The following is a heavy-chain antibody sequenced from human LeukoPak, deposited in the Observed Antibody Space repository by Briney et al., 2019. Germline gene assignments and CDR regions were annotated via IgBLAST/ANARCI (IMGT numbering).Heavy chain of an antibody. D-gene: IGHD3-3*02. Sequence: PGGSLRLSCSASGFTFSSYAMHWVRQAPGKGLEYVSAISSNGGSAYYADSVKGRFTISRDNSKNTLYLQMSSLRAEDTAVYYCVTHFWSGYYTGNGSLNYWGQGTLVTVSS. CDR3: VTHFWSGYYTGNGSLNY. V-gene: IGHV3-64D*06. J-gene: IGHJ4*02. CDR2: ISSNGGSA. CDR1: GFTFSSYA.